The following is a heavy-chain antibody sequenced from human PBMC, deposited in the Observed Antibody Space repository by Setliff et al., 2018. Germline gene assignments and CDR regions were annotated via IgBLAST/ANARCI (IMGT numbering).Heavy chain of an antibody. D-gene: IGHD6-13*01. Sequence: SETLSLTCTVSDGSISSYFWTWIRQPPGKGLEWIGSVYHRGSTYYNPSLESRVTISVDTSMNQFSLKLSSVTAADTAVYYCASYDSPSSSWDYWGQGTLVTVSS. CDR3: ASYDSPSSSWDY. V-gene: IGHV4-59*08. CDR2: VYHRGST. CDR1: DGSISSYF. J-gene: IGHJ4*02.